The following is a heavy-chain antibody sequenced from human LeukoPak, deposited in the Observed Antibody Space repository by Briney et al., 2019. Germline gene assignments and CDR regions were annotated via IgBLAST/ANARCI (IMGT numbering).Heavy chain of an antibody. V-gene: IGHV1-3*01. CDR1: GYTFTSYA. CDR2: INAGNGNT. Sequence: ASVKVSCKASGYTFTSYAMHWVRQAPGQRLEWMGWINAGNGNTKYSQKFQGRVTITADESTSTAYMELSSLRSEDTAVYYCARRVVPAAMLYDYYYYYGMDVWGQGTTVTVSS. CDR3: ARRVVPAAMLYDYYYYYGMDV. J-gene: IGHJ6*02. D-gene: IGHD2-2*01.